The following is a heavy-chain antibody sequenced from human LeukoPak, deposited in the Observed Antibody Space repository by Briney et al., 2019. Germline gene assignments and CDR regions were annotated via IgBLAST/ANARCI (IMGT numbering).Heavy chain of an antibody. D-gene: IGHD4-17*01. CDR2: IYHSGST. Sequence: SETLSLTCTVSGGSISSSSYYWGWIRQPPGKGLEWIGSIYHSGSTYYNPSLKSRVTISVDTSKNQFSLKLSSVTAADTAVYYCARTVDYGDYEVAVAGAFDIWGQGTMVTVSS. J-gene: IGHJ3*02. V-gene: IGHV4-39*07. CDR3: ARTVDYGDYEVAVAGAFDI. CDR1: GGSISSSSYY.